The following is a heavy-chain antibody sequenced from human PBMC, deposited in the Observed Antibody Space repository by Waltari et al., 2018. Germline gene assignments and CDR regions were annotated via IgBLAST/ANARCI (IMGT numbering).Heavy chain of an antibody. CDR2: ISSSGSTK. J-gene: IGHJ4*02. D-gene: IGHD2-15*01. CDR3: ARVRVVMGEWVY. Sequence: EVRLVESGGNLVQLGGSMRPSCAAAGSSFRSYEMNWVRQAPGRGLEWVSYISSSGSTKYYADSVKGRFTISRDNAKNSLYLQMNSLRADDTAVYYCARVRVVMGEWVYWGQGTLVTVSS. CDR1: GSSFRSYE. V-gene: IGHV3-48*03.